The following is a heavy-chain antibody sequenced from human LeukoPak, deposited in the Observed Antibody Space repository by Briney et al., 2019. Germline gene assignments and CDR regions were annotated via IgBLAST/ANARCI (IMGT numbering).Heavy chain of an antibody. CDR2: ISGDGGST. CDR1: GFPFDDYA. J-gene: IGHJ4*02. Sequence: GGSLRLSFAAPGFPFDDYAMHWVRQAPGKGLEWVSLISGDGGSTYYADSVKGRFTNSRDNSKNSLYLQMNSLRTEDTALYYCAREGPAGSSSGVDYWGQGTLVTVSS. CDR3: AREGPAGSSSGVDY. V-gene: IGHV3-43*02. D-gene: IGHD6-6*01.